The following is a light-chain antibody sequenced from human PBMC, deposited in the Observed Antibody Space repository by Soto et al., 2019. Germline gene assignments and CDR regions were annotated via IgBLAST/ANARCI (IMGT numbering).Light chain of an antibody. CDR2: STS. CDR3: HQFGDSPLT. Sequence: PGASANIYCRDSQSLRVSYIAWYQQRPGQAPRILIYSTSTRAAGIPDRFTGRGSGTHFTLAISRLEPEDFVVYYCHQFGDSPLTFGQGTTVEV. V-gene: IGKV3-20*01. CDR1: QSLRVSY. J-gene: IGKJ1*01.